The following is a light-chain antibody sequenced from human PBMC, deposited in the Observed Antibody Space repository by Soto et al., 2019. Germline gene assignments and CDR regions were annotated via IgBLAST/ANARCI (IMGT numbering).Light chain of an antibody. Sequence: SYELTQPPSVSVAPGKTATITCGGNNIGRESVHWYQQRPGQAPVLVISYDSDRPSGIPERFSGSNSGNTATLTISRVEAGDEADYYCQVWDTNVVFGGGTKLTVL. V-gene: IGLV3-21*04. CDR2: YDS. CDR1: NIGRES. J-gene: IGLJ2*01. CDR3: QVWDTNVV.